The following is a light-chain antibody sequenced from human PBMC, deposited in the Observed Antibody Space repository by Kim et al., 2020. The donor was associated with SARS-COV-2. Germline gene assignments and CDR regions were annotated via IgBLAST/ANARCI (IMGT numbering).Light chain of an antibody. V-gene: IGKV1-8*01. J-gene: IGKJ4*01. Sequence: STGDRVTITCRASPGISSYLAWYQQKPGKAPKLLIYAASTLQSGVPSRFSGSGSGTDFTLTISCLQSEDFATYYCQQYYSYLALTFGGGTKVDIK. CDR3: QQYYSYLALT. CDR1: PGISSY. CDR2: AAS.